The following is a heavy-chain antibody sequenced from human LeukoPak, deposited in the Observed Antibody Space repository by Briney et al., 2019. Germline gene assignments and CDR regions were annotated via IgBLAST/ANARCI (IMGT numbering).Heavy chain of an antibody. CDR2: IYYSGST. Sequence: PSETLSLTCTVSGGSISSYYWSWLRQPPGKGLEWIGYIYYSGSTNYNPSLKSRDTISVDTSKNQFSLKLSSVTAADTAVYYCARGGGANDYWGQGTLVTVSS. V-gene: IGHV4-59*01. D-gene: IGHD1-26*01. CDR3: ARGGGANDY. CDR1: GGSISSYY. J-gene: IGHJ4*02.